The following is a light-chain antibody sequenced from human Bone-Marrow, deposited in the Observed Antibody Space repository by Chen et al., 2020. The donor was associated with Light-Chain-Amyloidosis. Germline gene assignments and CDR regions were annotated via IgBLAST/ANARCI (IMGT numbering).Light chain of an antibody. CDR3: QSADSRGTYEVI. CDR2: RET. V-gene: IGLV3-25*03. Sequence: SYELTQPPSVSVSPGQTARITCSGDDLPTKYAYWYQQKPGQAPVLVIHRETERPSGISERFAGSRSGTTATLTISGVQAEDEADYHGQSADSRGTYEVIFGGGTKLTVL. CDR1: DLPTKY. J-gene: IGLJ2*01.